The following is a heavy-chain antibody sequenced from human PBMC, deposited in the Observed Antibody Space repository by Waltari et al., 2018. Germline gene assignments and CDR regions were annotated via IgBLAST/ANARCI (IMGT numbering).Heavy chain of an antibody. J-gene: IGHJ5*02. V-gene: IGHV1-24*01. CDR2: FDPEDGET. D-gene: IGHD6-13*01. Sequence: QVQLVQSGAEVKKPGASVKVSCKVSGYPLTELSMPWVRQAPGKGLEWMGGFDPEDGETIYAQKFQGRVTMTEDTSTDTAYMELSSLRSEDTAVYYCATVYSSSWYVVGWFDPWGQGTLVTVSS. CDR3: ATVYSSSWYVVGWFDP. CDR1: GYPLTELS.